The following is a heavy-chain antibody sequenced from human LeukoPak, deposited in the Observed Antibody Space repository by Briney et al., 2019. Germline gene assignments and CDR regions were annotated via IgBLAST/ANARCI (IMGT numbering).Heavy chain of an antibody. CDR3: AKEASRGFDI. CDR2: ITSGGST. Sequence: PGGSLRLSCAASGFTFSSYAMSWVRQAPGKGLEWVSGITSGGSTYKVDSVKGRFTISRDNSKNTLYLQINSLRAEDTAVYYCAKEASRGFDIWGQGTMVTVSS. CDR1: GFTFSSYA. V-gene: IGHV3-23*01. J-gene: IGHJ3*02. D-gene: IGHD6-6*01.